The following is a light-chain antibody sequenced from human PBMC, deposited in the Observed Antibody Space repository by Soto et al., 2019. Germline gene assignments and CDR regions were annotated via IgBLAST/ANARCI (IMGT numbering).Light chain of an antibody. J-gene: IGKJ1*01. CDR2: WAS. V-gene: IGKV1-5*03. CDR3: QQNSAYPWT. Sequence: IQMTQSPSTLSASAGDRVTITCRASQSVGTWLAWYQQKPGKAPKLLIYWASSLESGVPSRFSGSGSGTEFTLTISSLQPDDFATYYCQQNSAYPWTFGQGTKVDI. CDR1: QSVGTW.